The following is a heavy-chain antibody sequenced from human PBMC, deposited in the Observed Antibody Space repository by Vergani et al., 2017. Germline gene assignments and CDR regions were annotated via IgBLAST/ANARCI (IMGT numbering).Heavy chain of an antibody. CDR2: ISSSGSTI. J-gene: IGHJ4*02. D-gene: IGHD3-22*01. V-gene: IGHV3-11*01. CDR1: GFTFSDYY. CDR3: ASVGPEYYYDSSGYPFDY. Sequence: VQLVESGGGLVQPGRSLRLSCAASGFTFSDYYMSWIRQAPGKGLEWVSYISSSGSTIYYADSVKGRFTISRDNAKNSLYLQMNSLRAEDTAVDYCASVGPEYYYDSSGYPFDYWGQGTLVTVSS.